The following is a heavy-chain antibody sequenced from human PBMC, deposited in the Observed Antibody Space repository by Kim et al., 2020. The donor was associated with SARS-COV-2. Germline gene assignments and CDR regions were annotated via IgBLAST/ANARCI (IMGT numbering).Heavy chain of an antibody. CDR2: T. CDR3: AREGQGYSYGY. J-gene: IGHJ3*01. D-gene: IGHD5-18*01. V-gene: IGHV3-53*01. Sequence: TYDADSVKGRFTISRDNSKNTLYLQMNSLRAEDTAVYYCAREGQGYSYGYWGQGTMVTVSS.